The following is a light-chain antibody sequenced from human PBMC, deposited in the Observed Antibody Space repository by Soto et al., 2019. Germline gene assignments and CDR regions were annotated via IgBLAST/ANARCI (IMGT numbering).Light chain of an antibody. V-gene: IGKV1-9*01. CDR1: QDIGNY. CDR3: QQLNKYPVT. CDR2: DAS. J-gene: IGKJ5*01. Sequence: IQLTQSPSSLSASVGDRVTISCRASQDIGNYLAWYQQKPGEAPKLLIYDASTLQSGVPLRFGGSGSGTEFTLTISSLQPEDFATDYCQQLNKYPVTFGQGTRLEIK.